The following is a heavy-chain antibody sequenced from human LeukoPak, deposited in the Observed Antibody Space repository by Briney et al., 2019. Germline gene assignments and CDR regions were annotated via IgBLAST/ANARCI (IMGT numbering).Heavy chain of an antibody. Sequence: GASLRLSCAASGFTFSSYWMHWVRQAPGKGLVWVSATNTDGSSTMYADSVKGRFTISRDNAKNTLYLQMNSLRAEDTAVYYCYGANAEHWGQGTLVTVSS. V-gene: IGHV3-74*03. D-gene: IGHD4-23*01. CDR2: TNTDGSST. CDR1: GFTFSSYW. J-gene: IGHJ1*01. CDR3: YGANAEH.